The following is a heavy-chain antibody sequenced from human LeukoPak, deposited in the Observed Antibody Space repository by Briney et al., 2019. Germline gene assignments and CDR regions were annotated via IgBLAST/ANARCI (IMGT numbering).Heavy chain of an antibody. CDR2: LYYSGST. D-gene: IGHD1-26*01. J-gene: IGHJ6*03. Sequence: SETLSLTCTVSGGSISSSSYYWGWIRQPPGKGLEWIGSLYYSGSTYYNPSLKSRVTTSVDTSKNQFSLKLSSVTAADTAVYYCARHVGSGSAQYYYYYMDVWGKGTTVTVSS. V-gene: IGHV4-39*01. CDR3: ARHVGSGSAQYYYYYMDV. CDR1: GGSISSSSYY.